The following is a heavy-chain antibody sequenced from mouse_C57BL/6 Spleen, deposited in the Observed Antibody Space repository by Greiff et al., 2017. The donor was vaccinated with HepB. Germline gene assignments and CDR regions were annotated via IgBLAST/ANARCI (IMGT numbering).Heavy chain of an antibody. J-gene: IGHJ2*01. CDR3: AREYYDVHYFDY. V-gene: IGHV1-55*01. CDR1: GYTFTSYW. CDR2: IYPGSGST. D-gene: IGHD2-4*01. Sequence: QVQLQQPGAELVKPGASVKMSCKASGYTFTSYWITWVKQRPGQGLEWIGDIYPGSGSTNYNEKFKSKATLTVDTSSSTAYMQLSSLTSEDSAVYYCAREYYDVHYFDYWGQGTTLTVSS.